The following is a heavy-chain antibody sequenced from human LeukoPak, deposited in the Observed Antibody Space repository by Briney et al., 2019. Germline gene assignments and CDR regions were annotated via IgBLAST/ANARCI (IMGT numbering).Heavy chain of an antibody. D-gene: IGHD3-22*01. CDR3: ARDSVPMIVVVIADPEYFHH. CDR2: INTNTGNP. J-gene: IGHJ1*01. CDR1: GYTFTSYA. V-gene: IGHV7-4-1*02. Sequence: GASVKVSYKASGYTFTSYAMNWVRQAPGQGLEWMGWINTNTGNPTYAQGFTGRFVFSLDTSVSTAYLQISSLKAEDTAVYYCARDSVPMIVVVIADPEYFHHWGQGTLVTVSS.